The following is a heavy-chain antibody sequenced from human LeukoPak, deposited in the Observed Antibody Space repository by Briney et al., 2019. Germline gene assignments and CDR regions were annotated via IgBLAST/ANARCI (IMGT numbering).Heavy chain of an antibody. CDR3: ARAPPGYYDFWSGGIYYFDY. Sequence: RPSETLSLTCTVSGGSISSGSYYWSWIRQPAGKGLEWIGRIYTSGSTNYNPSLKSRVTISVDTSKNQFSLKLSSVTAADTAVYYCARAPPGYYDFWSGGIYYFDYWGQGTLVTVSS. CDR2: IYTSGST. CDR1: GGSISSGSYY. J-gene: IGHJ4*02. D-gene: IGHD3-3*01. V-gene: IGHV4-61*02.